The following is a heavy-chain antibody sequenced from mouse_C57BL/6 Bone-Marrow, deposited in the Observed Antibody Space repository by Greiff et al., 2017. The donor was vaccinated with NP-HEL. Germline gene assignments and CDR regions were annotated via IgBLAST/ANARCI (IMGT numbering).Heavy chain of an antibody. V-gene: IGHV1-82*01. Sequence: VQLVESGPELVKPGASVKISCKASGYAFSSSWMNWVKQRPGKGLEWIGRIYPGDGDTNYNGKFKGKATLTADKSSSTAYIQLSSLTSEDSAVYFCARGGYYYGSSYCYYAMDYWGQGTSVTVSS. CDR2: IYPGDGDT. CDR3: ARGGYYYGSSYCYYAMDY. D-gene: IGHD1-1*01. CDR1: GYAFSSSW. J-gene: IGHJ4*01.